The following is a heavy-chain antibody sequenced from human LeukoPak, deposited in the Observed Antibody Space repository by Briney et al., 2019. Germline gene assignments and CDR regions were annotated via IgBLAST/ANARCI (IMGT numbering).Heavy chain of an antibody. CDR1: GFSFSSYN. CDR3: ARDRRVRGFYYYYYYMDV. J-gene: IGHJ6*03. CDR2: ITSSSTYT. D-gene: IGHD3-10*01. V-gene: IGHV3-21*01. Sequence: GGSLRLSCAASGFSFSSYNMNWVRQTPGKGLEWVSSITSSSTYTFYADSVKGRFTISRDNAKNSLYLQMNSLRAEDTAVYYCARDRRVRGFYYYYYYMDVWGKGTTVTISS.